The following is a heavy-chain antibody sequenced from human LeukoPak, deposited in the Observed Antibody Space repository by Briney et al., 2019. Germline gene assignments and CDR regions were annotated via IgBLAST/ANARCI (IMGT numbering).Heavy chain of an antibody. CDR2: ISAYNGNT. Sequence: ASVRVSCKTSGYTFTGYYIQWVRQAPGQGLEWMGWISAYNGNTNYAQKLQGRVTMTTDTSTSTAYMELRSLRPDDTAVYYCASRSSCSSTSCYLGNAFDIWGQGTMVTVSS. D-gene: IGHD2-2*01. J-gene: IGHJ3*02. CDR3: ASRSSCSSTSCYLGNAFDI. V-gene: IGHV1-18*04. CDR1: GYTFTGYY.